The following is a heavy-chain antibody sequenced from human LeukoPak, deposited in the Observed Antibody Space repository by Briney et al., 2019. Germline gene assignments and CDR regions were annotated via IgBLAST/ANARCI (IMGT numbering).Heavy chain of an antibody. V-gene: IGHV1-8*01. J-gene: IGHJ4*02. D-gene: IGHD4-17*01. Sequence: GASMKVSCKASGYIFTNYDINWVRQATGQGLEWMGWMNPKSGNTGYAQKLQGRVTMTRDTSITTAYMELSSLRSEDTAVYYCARVYGEIDYWGQGTLVTVSS. CDR2: MNPKSGNT. CDR3: ARVYGEIDY. CDR1: GYIFTNYD.